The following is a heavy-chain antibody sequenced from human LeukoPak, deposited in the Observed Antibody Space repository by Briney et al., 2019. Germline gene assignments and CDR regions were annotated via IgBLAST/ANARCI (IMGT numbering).Heavy chain of an antibody. J-gene: IGHJ5*02. Sequence: ASVKVSCKASGYSFTYYYIHWMRQAPGQGLEWMGWINPDSGGPNYAQKFQGRVTMTSDTSIRTVYMELIRPTVDDAAVYYCAREARAGNWFDPWGQGTLVTVSS. CDR1: GYSFTYYY. CDR3: AREARAGNWFDP. D-gene: IGHD5-12*01. CDR2: INPDSGGP. V-gene: IGHV1-2*02.